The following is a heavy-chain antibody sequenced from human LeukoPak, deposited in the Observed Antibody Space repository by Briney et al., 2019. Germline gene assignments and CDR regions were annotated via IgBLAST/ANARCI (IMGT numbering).Heavy chain of an antibody. V-gene: IGHV4-38-2*01. J-gene: IGHJ6*03. CDR2: LHHSGST. Sequence: PSETLSLTCGVFGYSVSSGFQWGWIRQPPGKGLEWMGSLHHSGSTYYNPSLKSRVTISADTSKNQFSLKLTSVTAADTAVYYCARGALTTLDYFYMDIWGNGTTVTVS. D-gene: IGHD4-11*01. CDR1: GYSVSSGFQ. CDR3: ARGALTTLDYFYMDI.